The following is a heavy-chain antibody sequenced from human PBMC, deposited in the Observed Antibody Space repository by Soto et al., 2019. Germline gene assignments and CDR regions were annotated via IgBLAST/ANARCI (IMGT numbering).Heavy chain of an antibody. CDR1: GFTFSSYA. D-gene: IGHD3-22*01. CDR2: ISDSGTGT. J-gene: IGHJ3*02. CDR3: AKDHTVVIRDAFDI. Sequence: EVQILESGGGLVQPGGSLRLSCAASGFTFSSYAMYWVRQAPGKGLAWVSGISDSGTGTYYADSVKGRFTISRDNSKNTVYLKMKSLRAEDTAVYYCAKDHTVVIRDAFDIWGQGTMVNVSS. V-gene: IGHV3-23*01.